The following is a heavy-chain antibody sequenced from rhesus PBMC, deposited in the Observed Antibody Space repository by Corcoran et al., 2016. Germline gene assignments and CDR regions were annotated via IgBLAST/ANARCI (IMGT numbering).Heavy chain of an antibody. Sequence: QVQLQESGPGLVKPSETLSLTCAVSGGSISVGYYLSWIRQPPGKGLEWIGYIYGSSGSTNYNPSLKNRVTISKDTSKNQFSLKLSSVTAADTAVYYCARFYGSSYWGQGVLVTVSS. V-gene: IGHV4-76*01. CDR1: GGSISVGYY. J-gene: IGHJ4*01. D-gene: IGHD4-29*01. CDR2: IYGSSGST. CDR3: ARFYGSSY.